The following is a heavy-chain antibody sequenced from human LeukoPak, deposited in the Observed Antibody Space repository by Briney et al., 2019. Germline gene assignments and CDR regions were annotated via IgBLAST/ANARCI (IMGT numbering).Heavy chain of an antibody. J-gene: IGHJ5*02. Sequence: PSETLSLTCTVSGGSISSYYWSWIRQPPGKGLEWIGYIYYSGSTNYNPSLKSRVTISVDTSKNQFSLKLSAVTAADTAVYYCARGGSVGAPGWFDPWGQGTLVTVSS. D-gene: IGHD1-26*01. V-gene: IGHV4-59*01. CDR1: GGSISSYY. CDR2: IYYSGST. CDR3: ARGGSVGAPGWFDP.